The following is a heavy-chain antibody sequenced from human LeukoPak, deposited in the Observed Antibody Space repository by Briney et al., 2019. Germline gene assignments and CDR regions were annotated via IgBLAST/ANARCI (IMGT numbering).Heavy chain of an antibody. Sequence: PGGSLRLSCAASRFTVSSNYMSWVRQAPGKGLEWVSVIYSGGSTYYADSVKGRFTISRHNSKNTLYLQMNSLRAEDTAVYYCARSGRILNDYWGQGTLVTVSS. CDR1: RFTVSSNY. CDR2: IYSGGST. V-gene: IGHV3-53*04. D-gene: IGHD1-26*01. J-gene: IGHJ4*02. CDR3: ARSGRILNDY.